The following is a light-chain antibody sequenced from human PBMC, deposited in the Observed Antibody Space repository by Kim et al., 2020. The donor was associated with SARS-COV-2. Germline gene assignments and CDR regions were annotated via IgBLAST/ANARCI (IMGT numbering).Light chain of an antibody. V-gene: IGLV2-18*02. CDR3: SSHTSSNILV. CDR1: SSDVGLYNR. Sequence: QSALTQPPSVSGSPGQSVTISCTGTSSDVGLYNRVSWYQQFPGTAPKLIISEVSNRPSGVPDRFSGSKSGNTASLTISGLQAEDEADYYCSSHTSSNILVFGGGTQLTVL. J-gene: IGLJ3*02. CDR2: EVS.